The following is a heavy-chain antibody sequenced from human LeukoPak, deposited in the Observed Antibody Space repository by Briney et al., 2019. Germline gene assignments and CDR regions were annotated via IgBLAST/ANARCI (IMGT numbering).Heavy chain of an antibody. D-gene: IGHD4-17*01. CDR1: GFTFSSYA. CDR2: TSGSGGST. J-gene: IGHJ6*02. Sequence: GGSLRLSCAASGFTFSSYAMSWVRQAPGKGLEWVSATSGSGGSTYYADSVKGRFTISRDNAKNSLYLQMNSLRAEDTALYYCARERGYGDYARYGMDVWGQGTTVTVSS. CDR3: ARERGYGDYARYGMDV. V-gene: IGHV3-23*01.